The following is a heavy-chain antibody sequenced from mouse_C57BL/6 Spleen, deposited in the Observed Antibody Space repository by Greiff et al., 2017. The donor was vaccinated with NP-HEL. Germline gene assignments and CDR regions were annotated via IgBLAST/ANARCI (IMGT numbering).Heavy chain of an antibody. D-gene: IGHD1-1*01. J-gene: IGHJ3*01. Sequence: VQLQQSGAELVKPGASVKLSCTASGFNIKDYYMHWVKQRTEQGLEWIGRIDTEDGETKSAPKLQGKATIHADTASKTAYLQLSNLTSEDTAVYYCARSYSSYYWFAYWGQGTLVTVSA. CDR2: IDTEDGET. CDR1: GFNIKDYY. V-gene: IGHV14-2*01. CDR3: ARSYSSYYWFAY.